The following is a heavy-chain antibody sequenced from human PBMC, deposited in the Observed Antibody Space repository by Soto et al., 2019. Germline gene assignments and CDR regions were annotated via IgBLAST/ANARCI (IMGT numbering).Heavy chain of an antibody. D-gene: IGHD2-21*02. CDR3: ARDGGVTADSYYYYGMDV. V-gene: IGHV1-69*13. Sequence: SVKVSCKASGGTFSSYAISWVRQAPGQGLEWMGGIIPIFGTANYAQKFQGRVTITADESTSTAYMELSSLRSEDTAVYYCARDGGVTADSYYYYGMDVWGQGTTVTVSS. CDR2: IIPIFGTA. CDR1: GGTFSSYA. J-gene: IGHJ6*02.